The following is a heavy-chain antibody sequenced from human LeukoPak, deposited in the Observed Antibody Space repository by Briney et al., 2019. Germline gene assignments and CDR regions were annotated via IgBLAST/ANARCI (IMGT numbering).Heavy chain of an antibody. J-gene: IGHJ4*02. Sequence: SETLSLTCAVYGGSFSGYYWSWIRQPPGKGLEWIGEINHSGSTNYNPSLKSRVTISVDTSKNQFSLKLSSVTAADTAVCYCAGADTSGYYYYVYWGQGTLVTVSS. CDR2: INHSGST. V-gene: IGHV4-34*01. CDR3: AGADTSGYYYYVY. CDR1: GGSFSGYY. D-gene: IGHD3-22*01.